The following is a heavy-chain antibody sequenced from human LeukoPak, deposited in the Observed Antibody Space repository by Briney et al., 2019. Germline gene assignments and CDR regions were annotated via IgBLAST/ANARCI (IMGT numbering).Heavy chain of an antibody. V-gene: IGHV3-21*01. J-gene: IGHJ6*02. CDR2: ISSSSSYI. Sequence: GGSLRLPCAASGFTFSSYSMNWVRQAPGKGLEWVSSISSSSSYIYYADSVKGRFTISRDNAKNSLYLQMNSLRAEDTAVYYCARVKDSSGGMDVWGQGTTVTVSS. CDR3: ARVKDSSGGMDV. CDR1: GFTFSSYS. D-gene: IGHD6-19*01.